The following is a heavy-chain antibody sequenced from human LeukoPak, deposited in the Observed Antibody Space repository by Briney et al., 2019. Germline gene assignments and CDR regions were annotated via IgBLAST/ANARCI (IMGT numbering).Heavy chain of an antibody. Sequence: ASVKVSCKASGYTFTGYYMHWVRQAPGQGLEWMGWINPNSGGTNYAQKFQGRVTMTRDTSISTAYVELSRLRSDDTAVYYCASGSGSYYTNNWFDPWGQGTLVTVSS. V-gene: IGHV1-2*02. CDR3: ASGSGSYYTNNWFDP. D-gene: IGHD3-10*01. CDR2: INPNSGGT. J-gene: IGHJ5*02. CDR1: GYTFTGYY.